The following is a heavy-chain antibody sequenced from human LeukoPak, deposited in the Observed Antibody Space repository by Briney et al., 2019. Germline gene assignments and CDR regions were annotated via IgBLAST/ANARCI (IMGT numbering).Heavy chain of an antibody. V-gene: IGHV3-48*02. Sequence: GGSLRLSCAASGFTFSGYSMNWVRQAPGKGLVWLSYISGSGSIIYYAGSVKGRFTISRDNSKNSLYLQMNSLRDEDTAVYYCARGDASGWSYWGQGTLVTVSS. CDR2: ISGSGSII. D-gene: IGHD6-19*01. CDR1: GFTFSGYS. CDR3: ARGDASGWSY. J-gene: IGHJ4*02.